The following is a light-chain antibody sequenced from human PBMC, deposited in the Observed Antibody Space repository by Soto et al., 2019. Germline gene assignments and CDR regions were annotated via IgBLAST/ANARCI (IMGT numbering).Light chain of an antibody. V-gene: IGKV3-20*01. J-gene: IGKJ4*01. CDR1: QTVRNTY. Sequence: EIVLTQSPGTLSLSPGERATLSCRASQTVRNTYLAWYQQKPGQAPRLLIYDASSRATGIPDRFSGGGSGTDFTLTISRLEPEDFAVYYCQQFSSYPLTFGGGTKVDI. CDR3: QQFSSYPLT. CDR2: DAS.